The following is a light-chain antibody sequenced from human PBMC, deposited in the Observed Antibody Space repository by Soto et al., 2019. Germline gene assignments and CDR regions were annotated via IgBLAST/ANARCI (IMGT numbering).Light chain of an antibody. CDR2: GNS. J-gene: IGLJ3*02. V-gene: IGLV1-40*01. CDR1: SSNIGAGYD. Sequence: QYVLTQPPSVSGAPGQRVTISCTGSSSNIGAGYDVHWYQQLPGTAPKLLIYGNSNRPSGVPDRFSGSKSGTSASLAITGLQAEDEADYYCQSYDSSLSGVVFGGGTKVTVL. CDR3: QSYDSSLSGVV.